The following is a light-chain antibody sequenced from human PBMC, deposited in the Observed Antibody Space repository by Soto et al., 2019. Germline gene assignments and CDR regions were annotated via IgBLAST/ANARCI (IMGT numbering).Light chain of an antibody. CDR2: DVS. J-gene: IGLJ1*01. V-gene: IGLV2-14*01. CDR3: SSYSSSSTLV. CDR1: SSDVGGYNF. Sequence: QSVLTQPASVSGSPGQSITVFCTGTSSDVGGYNFVSWYQQHPGKAPKLMIYDVSHRPSGVSNRFSGSKSGNTASLTISGLQAEDEADYYCSSYSSSSTLVFGSGTKLTVL.